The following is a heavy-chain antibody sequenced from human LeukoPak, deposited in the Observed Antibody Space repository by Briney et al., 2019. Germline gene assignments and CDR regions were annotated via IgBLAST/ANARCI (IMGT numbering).Heavy chain of an antibody. CDR3: ARVPLLASSGGSNVGRYYYYYMDV. Sequence: SQTLSLTCTVSGGSISSGGYYWSWIRQHPGKGLEWIGYIYYSGSTYYNPSLKSRVTISVDTSKNQFSLKLSSVTAADTAVYYCARVPLLASSGGSNVGRYYYYYMDVWGKGTTVTDSS. V-gene: IGHV4-31*03. CDR2: IYYSGST. D-gene: IGHD2-15*01. CDR1: GGSISSGGYY. J-gene: IGHJ6*03.